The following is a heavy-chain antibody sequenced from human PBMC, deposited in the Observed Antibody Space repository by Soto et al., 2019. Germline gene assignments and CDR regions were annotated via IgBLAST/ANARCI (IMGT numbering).Heavy chain of an antibody. D-gene: IGHD5-18*01. CDR3: ARHRGYSYGYGRNYYYYYGMDV. J-gene: IGHJ6*01. V-gene: IGHV5-51*01. CDR1: GYSFTSYW. CDR2: IYPGDSDT. Sequence: GESLKISCKGSGYSFTSYWIGWVRQMPVKGLEWMGIIYPGDSDTRYSPSFQGQVTISADKSISTAYLQWSSLKASDTAMYYCARHRGYSYGYGRNYYYYYGMDVWGKGTTVNVSS.